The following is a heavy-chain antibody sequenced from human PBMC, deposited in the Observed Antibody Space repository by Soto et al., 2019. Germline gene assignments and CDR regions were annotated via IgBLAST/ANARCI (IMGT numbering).Heavy chain of an antibody. J-gene: IGHJ6*02. CDR2: INPSGTTT. CDR1: GYTFTSFY. Sequence: QVQLVQSGAEVKKPGASVKVSCKASGYTFTSFYMHWVRQAPGQGLEWMGIINPSGTTTDYAQKFQGRATMTRDTSTSTYYMDLSSLTSEDTAVYYCAKPQIARHYYYGMEVWGQGTAVTVSS. CDR3: AKPQIARHYYYGMEV. V-gene: IGHV1-46*01.